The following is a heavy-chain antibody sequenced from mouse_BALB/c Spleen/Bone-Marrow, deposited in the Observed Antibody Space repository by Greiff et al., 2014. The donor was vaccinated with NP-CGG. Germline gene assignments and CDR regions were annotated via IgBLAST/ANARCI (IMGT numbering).Heavy chain of an antibody. CDR2: IYPGNVNT. V-gene: IGHV1S56*01. D-gene: IGHD2-2*01. CDR3: ARGGWLRDAMDY. J-gene: IGHJ4*01. Sequence: QVQLKDSGPELVKPGASVRISCKASDYTFTSYYIHWGKQRPGQGLEWIGWIYPGNVNTKYNEKFKGKATLTADKSSSTAYMQLSSLTSEDSAVYFCARGGWLRDAMDYWGQGTSVTVSS. CDR1: DYTFTSYY.